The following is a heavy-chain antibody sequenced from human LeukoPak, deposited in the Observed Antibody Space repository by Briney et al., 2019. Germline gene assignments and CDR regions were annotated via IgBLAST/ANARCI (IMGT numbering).Heavy chain of an antibody. CDR3: AEDRGSSGWYVLAYYFDY. CDR1: GFTFSSYG. V-gene: IGHV3-30*18. J-gene: IGHJ4*02. Sequence: PGRSLRLSCAASGFTFSSYGMHWVRQAPGKGLEWVAVISYDGSNKYYADSVKGRFTISRDNSKNTLYLQMNSLRAEDTAVYYCAEDRGSSGWYVLAYYFDYWGQGTLVTVSS. D-gene: IGHD6-19*01. CDR2: ISYDGSNK.